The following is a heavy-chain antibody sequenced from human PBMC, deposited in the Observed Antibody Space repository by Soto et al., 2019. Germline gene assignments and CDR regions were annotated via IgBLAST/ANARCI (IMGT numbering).Heavy chain of an antibody. Sequence: VQLLESGGDLVQPGGSLRLSCVASGFILNNYAMSWVRQAPGKGLEWVSTIGGTDGDSDGVPWYEDSVKGRFTISRDSSANTLCLHMDNLRAEDSALYYCAKRGRNWGAFDFWGQGTTVVVSS. CDR1: GFILNNYA. V-gene: IGHV3-23*01. J-gene: IGHJ3*01. CDR3: AKRGRNWGAFDF. D-gene: IGHD7-27*01. CDR2: IGGTDGDSDGVP.